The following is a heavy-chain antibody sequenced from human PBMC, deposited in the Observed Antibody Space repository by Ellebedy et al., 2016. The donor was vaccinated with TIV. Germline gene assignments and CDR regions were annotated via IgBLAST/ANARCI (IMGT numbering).Heavy chain of an antibody. CDR3: ARVGVSGYCSGGSCYSFDY. CDR1: GFTFNNFA. D-gene: IGHD2-15*01. Sequence: GESLKISCAASGFTFNNFAMHWVRQAPGKGLEWVSSISHSSRYIYYTDSVKGRFTIPRDNGKNSLYLQMNSLRAEDTAVYYCARVGVSGYCSGGSCYSFDYWGQGTLVTVSS. J-gene: IGHJ4*02. V-gene: IGHV3-21*01. CDR2: ISHSSRYI.